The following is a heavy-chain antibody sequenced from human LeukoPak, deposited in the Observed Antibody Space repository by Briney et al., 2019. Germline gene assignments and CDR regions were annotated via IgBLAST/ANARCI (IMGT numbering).Heavy chain of an antibody. CDR1: GGSVSNNSAV. J-gene: IGHJ4*02. Sequence: SQTLSLTCALSGGSVSNNSAVWNWIRQSPSRGLEWLGRTYYRSKWYNDYGASVKSRITVNPDTSKNQFSLQLNSVTPEDTAVYYCVRSQYWRFDDWGQGTLVTVSS. D-gene: IGHD2-8*02. V-gene: IGHV6-1*01. CDR2: TYYRSKWYN. CDR3: VRSQYWRFDD.